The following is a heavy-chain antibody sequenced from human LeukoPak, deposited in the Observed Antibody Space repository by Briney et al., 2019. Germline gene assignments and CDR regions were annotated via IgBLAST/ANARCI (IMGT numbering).Heavy chain of an antibody. D-gene: IGHD6-13*01. CDR2: ISSSSSCI. CDR1: GFTFSSYS. Sequence: GGSLRLSCAASGFTFSSYSMNWVRQAPGKGLEWVSSISSSSSCIYYADSVKGRFTISRDNAKNSLYLQMNSLRAEDTAVYYCARVEGIAAAGSPFDPWGQGTLVTVSS. V-gene: IGHV3-21*01. CDR3: ARVEGIAAAGSPFDP. J-gene: IGHJ5*02.